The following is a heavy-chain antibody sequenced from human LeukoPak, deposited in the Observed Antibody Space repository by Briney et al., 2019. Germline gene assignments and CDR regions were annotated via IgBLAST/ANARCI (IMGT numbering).Heavy chain of an antibody. J-gene: IGHJ4*02. CDR2: ISRSGDNT. CDR1: GFSFSNYA. Sequence: GGSLRLSCAASGFSFSNYAMSWVRQAPGKGLEWVSSISRSGDNTYYADSVKGRFTISRDNSKNTLYLQMNSLRAEDTAVYYCATDMIVVVSPFDYWGQGTLVTVSS. V-gene: IGHV3-23*01. CDR3: ATDMIVVVSPFDY. D-gene: IGHD3-22*01.